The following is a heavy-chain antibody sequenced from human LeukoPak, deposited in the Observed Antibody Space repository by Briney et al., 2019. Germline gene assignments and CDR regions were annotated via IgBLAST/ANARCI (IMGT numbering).Heavy chain of an antibody. CDR1: GFSFSSYG. V-gene: IGHV3-23*01. CDR2: ISGTGGST. Sequence: PGGSLRPSCAASGFSFSSYGMSWVRQAPGKGLEWVSCISGTGGSTYYADSVKGRFTISRDDAKNLLYLDMNSLRAEDTAVYYCARGHTAVTRHFDFWGQGTLVTVSS. J-gene: IGHJ4*02. CDR3: ARGHTAVTRHFDF. D-gene: IGHD4-17*01.